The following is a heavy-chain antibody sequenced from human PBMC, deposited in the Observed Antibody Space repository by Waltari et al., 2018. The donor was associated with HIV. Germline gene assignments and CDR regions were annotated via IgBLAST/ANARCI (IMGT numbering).Heavy chain of an antibody. J-gene: IGHJ3*02. Sequence: VQLVQSGAEVKKPGASVKVCCKASVYTFSDYFIHWVRQAPGQGLEWMGWISPNSGDTSYAQNFQGRVTMTRDTSISTAYMELSRLTSDDTTVYYCARQMTFYDAFDIWGQGTVVTVSS. CDR1: VYTFSDYF. CDR2: ISPNSGDT. CDR3: ARQMTFYDAFDI. V-gene: IGHV1-2*02.